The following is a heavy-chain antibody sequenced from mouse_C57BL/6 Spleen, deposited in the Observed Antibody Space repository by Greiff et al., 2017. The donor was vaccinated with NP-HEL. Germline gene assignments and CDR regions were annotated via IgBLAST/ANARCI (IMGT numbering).Heavy chain of an antibody. CDR2: IYPGSGNT. D-gene: IGHD1-1*01. CDR1: GYTFTDYY. V-gene: IGHV1-84*01. Sequence: LMKPGASVKISCKASGYTFTDYYINWVKQRPGQGLEWIGWIYPGSGNTKYNEKFKSKATLTVDTSSSTAYMKLSSLTSEDSAVYFCARERLLGYFDVWGTGTTVNVSS. J-gene: IGHJ1*03. CDR3: ARERLLGYFDV.